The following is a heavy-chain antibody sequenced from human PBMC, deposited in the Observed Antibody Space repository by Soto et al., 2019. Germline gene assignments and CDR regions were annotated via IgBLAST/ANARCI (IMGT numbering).Heavy chain of an antibody. CDR2: ISGSAGST. CDR3: AKNTVCTTSTCYFGH. Sequence: EVQLLESGGGFVQPGGSLRLSCVASGFTFSSYSMSWARQAPGKGLEWVSAISGSAGSTYYADSVKGRFNISRDNSNNKLFLQMDSLRAEDTDLYYCAKNTVCTTSTCYFGHWGEGALVTVSS. V-gene: IGHV3-23*01. CDR1: GFTFSSYS. D-gene: IGHD2-8*01. J-gene: IGHJ4*02.